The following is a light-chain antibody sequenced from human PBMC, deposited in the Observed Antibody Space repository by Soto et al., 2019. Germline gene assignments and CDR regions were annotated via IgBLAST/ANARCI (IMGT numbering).Light chain of an antibody. Sequence: QSVLTQPPSASGTPGQRVTISCSGSSSDIGSNYVYWYQQLPGTAPKILIYRNNQRPSGVPDRFSGSKSGTSASLAISWLRSEDEADYHCAAWDDSLSGFYVFGTGTKVTVL. CDR2: RNN. CDR3: AAWDDSLSGFYV. CDR1: SSDIGSNY. J-gene: IGLJ1*01. V-gene: IGLV1-47*01.